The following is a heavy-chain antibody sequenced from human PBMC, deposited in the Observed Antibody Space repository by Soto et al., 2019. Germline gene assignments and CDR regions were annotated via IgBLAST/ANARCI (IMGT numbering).Heavy chain of an antibody. J-gene: IGHJ4*02. CDR3: ARGTEHYYDSSGYYSGKYYFDY. CDR2: IIPIFGTA. CDR1: GGTFSSYA. D-gene: IGHD3-22*01. Sequence: SVKVSCKASGGTFSSYAISWVRQAPGQGLEWMGGIIPIFGTANYPQKFQGRVTITADKSTSTAYMELSSLRSEDTAVCYCARGTEHYYDSSGYYSGKYYFDYWGQGTLVTVS. V-gene: IGHV1-69*06.